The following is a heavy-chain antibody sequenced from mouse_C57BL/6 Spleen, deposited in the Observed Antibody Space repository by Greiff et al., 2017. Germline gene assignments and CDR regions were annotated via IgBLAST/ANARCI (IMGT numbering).Heavy chain of an antibody. CDR1: GFTFSSYT. Sequence: LVESGGGLVKPGGSLKLSCAASGFTFSSYTMSWVRQTPEKRLEWVATISGGGGNTYYPDSVKGRFTISRDNAKNTLYLQMSSLRSEDTALYYCARSSSDYFDYWGQGTTLTVSS. CDR2: ISGGGGNT. D-gene: IGHD1-1*01. V-gene: IGHV5-9*01. CDR3: ARSSSDYFDY. J-gene: IGHJ2*01.